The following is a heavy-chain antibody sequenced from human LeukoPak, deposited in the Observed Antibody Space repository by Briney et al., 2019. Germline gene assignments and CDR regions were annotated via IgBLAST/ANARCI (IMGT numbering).Heavy chain of an antibody. CDR3: ARRPGRYFDFENFAFDI. CDR2: IYPGDSDT. Sequence: GESLKISCKGSGYSFTSYWIGWVRQMPGKGLEWMGIIYPGDSDTRYSPSFQGQVTISADKSISTAYLQWSSLKASDTAMYYCARRPGRYFDFENFAFDIWGQGTMVTVSS. CDR1: GYSFTSYW. J-gene: IGHJ3*02. D-gene: IGHD3-9*01. V-gene: IGHV5-51*01.